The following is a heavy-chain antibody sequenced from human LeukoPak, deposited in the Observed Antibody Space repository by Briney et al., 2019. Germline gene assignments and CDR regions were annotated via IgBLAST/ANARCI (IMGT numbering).Heavy chain of an antibody. J-gene: IGHJ5*02. Sequence: SETLSLMCTASGDSISSSSYYWGWIRQPPGKGLEWIGSIYYSGSTYYNPSLKSRVTVSVDTSKNQFSLKLSSVTAADRAVYYCARLRTNIANHWGQGTLVTVSS. CDR3: ARLRTNIANH. CDR1: GDSISSSSYY. V-gene: IGHV4-39*01. D-gene: IGHD2/OR15-2a*01. CDR2: IYYSGST.